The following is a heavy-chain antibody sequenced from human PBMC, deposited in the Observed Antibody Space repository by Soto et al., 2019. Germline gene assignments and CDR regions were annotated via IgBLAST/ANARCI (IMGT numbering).Heavy chain of an antibody. Sequence: PGGSLRLSCAASGFTFSSYWMSWVRQAPGKGLEWVANIKHDGSEKYYVDSVKGRFTISRDNAKNSLYLQMNSLRSEDTAVYYCATWSGKINWFDPWGQGTLVTVSS. D-gene: IGHD3-3*01. J-gene: IGHJ5*02. CDR1: GFTFSSYW. CDR3: ATWSGKINWFDP. V-gene: IGHV3-7*03. CDR2: IKHDGSEK.